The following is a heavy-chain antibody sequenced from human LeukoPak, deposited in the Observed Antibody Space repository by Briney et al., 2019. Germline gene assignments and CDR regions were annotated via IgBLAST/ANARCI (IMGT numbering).Heavy chain of an antibody. J-gene: IGHJ4*02. CDR3: AKEDDPVVVVPAALDS. CDR1: GFTFSSYS. D-gene: IGHD2-2*01. Sequence: PGGSLRLSCAASGFTFSSYSMSWVRQAPGKGLAWVSAISGRGDATYYAKSVKGRFTISRDNSMQVLYLQMNSLKAEDTAIYYCAKEDDPVVVVPAALDSWGQGTLVTVSS. V-gene: IGHV3-23*01. CDR2: ISGRGDAT.